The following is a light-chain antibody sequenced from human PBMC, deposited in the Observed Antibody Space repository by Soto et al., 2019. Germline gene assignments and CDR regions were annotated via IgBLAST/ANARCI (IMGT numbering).Light chain of an antibody. V-gene: IGLV2-11*01. CDR1: SSDVGGYNY. Sequence: QSALTQPRSVSGSPGQSGTISCTGTSSDVGGYNYVSWYQQHPGKAPKLMIYDVSKRPSGVPDRFSGSKSGNTASLTISGLQAEDESDYYCGSYAGSYTPVVFGGGTKLTVL. CDR3: GSYAGSYTPVV. J-gene: IGLJ2*01. CDR2: DVS.